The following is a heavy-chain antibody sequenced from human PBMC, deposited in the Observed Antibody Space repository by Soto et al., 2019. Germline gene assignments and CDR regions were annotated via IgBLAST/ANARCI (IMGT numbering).Heavy chain of an antibody. V-gene: IGHV1-2*02. CDR1: GYTLGYHY. D-gene: IGHD2-2*01. CDR2: LNPRSGDT. CDR3: ASARLVRRHFDN. Sequence: QVQLVQSGAEVKKPVASVRVACKASGYTLGYHYLHWVRQPTGRGLEWLGWLNPRSGDTESALRFRVRVTMTSDTSTNTAFLELTSLRAADTSVYFCASARLVRRHFDNWGNGSLVLISS. J-gene: IGHJ4*01.